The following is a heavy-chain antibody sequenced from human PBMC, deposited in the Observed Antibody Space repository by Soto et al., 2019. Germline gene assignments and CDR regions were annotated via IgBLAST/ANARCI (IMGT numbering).Heavy chain of an antibody. CDR3: ARGTPWQLPFDY. V-gene: IGHV4-59*01. CDR2: ISYSGST. J-gene: IGHJ4*02. D-gene: IGHD6-13*01. CDR1: SDSISSYY. Sequence: QVQLQESGPGLVKPSETLSLTCTVSSDSISSYYWSWIRQPPGKRLEWIGYISYSGSTDYNPSLKRRVTISGDTSKNQFSLKVSSVTAADTAVYYCARGTPWQLPFDYWGQGTLVTVSS.